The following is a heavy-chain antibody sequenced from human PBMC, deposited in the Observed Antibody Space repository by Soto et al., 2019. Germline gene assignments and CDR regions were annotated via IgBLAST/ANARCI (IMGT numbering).Heavy chain of an antibody. J-gene: IGHJ6*02. CDR3: ARHEATYYNFYGMDV. D-gene: IGHD3-10*01. CDR2: FHPGESDT. CDR1: GHSFTTYW. V-gene: IGHV5-51*01. Sequence: GESLKISCESHGHSFTTYWITWVRQKPGKGLEWMGSFHPGESDTRYSPSFQGQVTISADRSLTTAYLQWSSLQAADTATYYCARHEATYYNFYGMDVWGQGTTVTVSS.